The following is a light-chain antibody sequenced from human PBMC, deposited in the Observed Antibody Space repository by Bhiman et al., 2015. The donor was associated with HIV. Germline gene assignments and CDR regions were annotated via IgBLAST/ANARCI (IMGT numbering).Light chain of an antibody. V-gene: IGLV2-14*03. J-gene: IGLJ3*02. CDR3: GTWDSSTLHAV. CDR1: NSDIGDYNS. CDR2: DVS. Sequence: QSALTQPASVSASPGQSITISCTGANSDIGDYNSVSWYQQHPGKAPKLMLYDVSQRPSGISNRFSGSKSGNTASLTISGLQAEDEADYYCGTWDSSTLHAVFGGGTKLTVL.